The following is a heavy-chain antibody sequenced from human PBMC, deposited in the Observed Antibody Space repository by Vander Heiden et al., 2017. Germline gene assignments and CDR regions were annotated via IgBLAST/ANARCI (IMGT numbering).Heavy chain of an antibody. CDR2: ISYDGSNK. J-gene: IGHJ4*02. Sequence: QVQLVESGGGVVQPGRSLRLSCAASGFPFSSYGMHWVRQAPGKGLEWVAVISYDGSNKYYADSVKGRFTISRDNSKNTLYLQMNSLRAEDTAVYYCAKDQGAWAYFDYWGQGTLVTVSS. CDR3: AKDQGAWAYFDY. V-gene: IGHV3-30*18. CDR1: GFPFSSYG.